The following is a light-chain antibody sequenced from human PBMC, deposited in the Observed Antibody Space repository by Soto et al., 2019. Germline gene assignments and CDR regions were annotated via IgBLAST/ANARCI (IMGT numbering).Light chain of an antibody. CDR3: QHQGDPRT. Sequence: EIVLTQSPGTLSLSPGERATLSCRASQSVNNNYLAWYQQKPGQAPRLLIYGASTRATGIPDRFSGSGSGADFTLTISRLEPEDFAVYYCQHQGDPRTFGQGTRVDIK. CDR1: QSVNNNY. V-gene: IGKV3-20*01. CDR2: GAS. J-gene: IGKJ1*01.